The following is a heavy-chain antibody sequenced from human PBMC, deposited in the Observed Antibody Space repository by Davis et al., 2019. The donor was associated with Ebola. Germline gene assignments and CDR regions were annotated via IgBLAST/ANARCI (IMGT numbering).Heavy chain of an antibody. V-gene: IGHV3-30*04. CDR2: ISYDGSNK. J-gene: IGHJ6*02. CDR3: AKGDRMDV. CDR1: GFTFSSYA. Sequence: LSLTCAASGFTFSSYAMHWVRQAPGKGLEWVAVISYDGSNKYYADSVKGRFTISRDNSKNTLYLQMNSLRAEDTAVYYCAKGDRMDVWGQGTTVTVSS.